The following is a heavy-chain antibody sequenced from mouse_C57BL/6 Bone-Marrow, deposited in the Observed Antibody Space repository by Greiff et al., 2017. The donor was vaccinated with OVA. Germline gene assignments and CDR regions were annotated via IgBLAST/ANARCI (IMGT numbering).Heavy chain of an antibody. V-gene: IGHV1-22*01. CDR2: INPNNGGT. J-gene: IGHJ3*01. CDR3: ARRSYYGASFAY. D-gene: IGHD1-1*01. Sequence: EVQVVESGPELVKPGASVKMSCKASGYTFTDYNMHWVKQSHGKSLEWIGYINPNNGGTSYNQKFKGKATLTVNKSSSTAYMELRSLTSEDSAVYYCARRSYYGASFAYWGQGTLVTVSA. CDR1: GYTFTDYN.